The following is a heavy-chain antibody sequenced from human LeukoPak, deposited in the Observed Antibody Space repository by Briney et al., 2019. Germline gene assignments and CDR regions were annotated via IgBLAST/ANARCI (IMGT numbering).Heavy chain of an antibody. Sequence: TSETLSLTCTVSGGSISSSSYYWGWIRQPPGKGLEWIGNIYHSGSTYNNPSLKSRVTISVDTSKNQFSLKLSSVTAADTAVYYCARDLSSGYIMYNWFDPWGQGTLVTVSS. J-gene: IGHJ5*02. D-gene: IGHD3-22*01. CDR1: GGSISSSSYY. V-gene: IGHV4-39*07. CDR3: ARDLSSGYIMYNWFDP. CDR2: IYHSGST.